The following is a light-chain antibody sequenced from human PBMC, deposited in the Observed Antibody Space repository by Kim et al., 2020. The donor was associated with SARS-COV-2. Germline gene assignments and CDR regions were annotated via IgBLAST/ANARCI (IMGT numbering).Light chain of an antibody. CDR1: SGSIASNY. J-gene: IGLJ3*02. CDR3: QSYDSINVWV. Sequence: NFMLTQPNSVSESPGKTVTISCTRSSGSIASNYVQWYQQRPGSAPTTVIYEDNQRPSGVPDRFSGSIDSSSNSASLTISGLKTEDEADYYCQSYDSINVWVFGGGTQLTVL. CDR2: EDN. V-gene: IGLV6-57*04.